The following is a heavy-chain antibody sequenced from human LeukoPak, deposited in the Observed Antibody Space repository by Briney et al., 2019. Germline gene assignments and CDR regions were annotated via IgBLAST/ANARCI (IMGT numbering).Heavy chain of an antibody. CDR3: ASLWFGESLIDY. D-gene: IGHD3-10*01. J-gene: IGHJ4*02. CDR2: IVVGGGNT. Sequence: SVKVSCKASGFTFTSSAMQWVRQARGQRLEWIGWIVVGGGNTNYAQKFQERVTITRDMSTSTAYMELSSLRSEDTAVYCCASLWFGESLIDYWGQGTLVTVSS. CDR1: GFTFTSSA. V-gene: IGHV1-58*02.